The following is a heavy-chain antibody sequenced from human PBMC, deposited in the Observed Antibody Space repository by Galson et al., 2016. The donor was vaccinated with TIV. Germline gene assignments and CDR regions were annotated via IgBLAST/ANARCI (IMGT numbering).Heavy chain of an antibody. J-gene: IGHJ4*02. V-gene: IGHV3-30*04. CDR3: VRERGGTHSRFDY. CDR2: ISYDGGNK. D-gene: IGHD1-26*01. Sequence: LTLSCAASGFTFSSYAMHWVRQAPAKGLEWVALISYDGGNKVYADSVKGRFTVSRDNSKNTLYLQMNSLRHEDTAVYYCVRERGGTHSRFDYWGQGTLVSVSS. CDR1: GFTFSSYA.